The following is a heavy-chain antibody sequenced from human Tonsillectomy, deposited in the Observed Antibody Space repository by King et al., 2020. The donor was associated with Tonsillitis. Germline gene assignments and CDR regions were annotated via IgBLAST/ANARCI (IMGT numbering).Heavy chain of an antibody. J-gene: IGHJ4*02. V-gene: IGHV3-21*01. Sequence: VQLVESGGGLVKPGGSLRLSCAASGFTFSDYGMNWVRQTPGKGLEWVSLISVSSNYMYYADSVKGRFTISRDNAKNSLYLQMNSLRAEDTAVYFCARDLGRYSGSGNYENSFYDYWGQGALVTVSS. CDR2: ISVSSNYM. D-gene: IGHD3-10*01. CDR1: GFTFSDYG. CDR3: ARDLGRYSGSGNYENSFYDY.